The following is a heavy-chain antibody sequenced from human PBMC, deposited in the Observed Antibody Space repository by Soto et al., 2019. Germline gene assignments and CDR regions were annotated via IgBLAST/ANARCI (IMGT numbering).Heavy chain of an antibody. V-gene: IGHV1-18*01. CDR2: ISGYNGHT. D-gene: IGHD3-3*01. CDR1: GYTFTTYG. Sequence: GASVKVSCKASGYTFTTYGISWVRQAPGQGLEWMGWISGYNGHTKYAQKFQGRVTMTTDTSTGTVYMDLRSLRAEDTAVYYCARVRPGHSSGFWSGYYTPTATTGYGMDVWGQGTTVTVSS. CDR3: ARVRPGHSSGFWSGYYTPTATTGYGMDV. J-gene: IGHJ6*02.